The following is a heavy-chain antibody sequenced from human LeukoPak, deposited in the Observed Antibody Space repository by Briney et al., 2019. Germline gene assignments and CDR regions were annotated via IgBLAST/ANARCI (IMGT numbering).Heavy chain of an antibody. J-gene: IGHJ4*02. CDR1: GGSISSYY. CDR2: IYYSGST. CDR3: ARDPIAAAGTVGYFDY. D-gene: IGHD6-13*01. Sequence: SETLSLTCTVSGGSISSYYWSWIRQPPGKGLEWIGYIYYSGSTNYNPSPKSRVTISVDTSKNQFSLKLSSVTAADTAVYYCARDPIAAAGTVGYFDYWGQGTLVTVSS. V-gene: IGHV4-59*01.